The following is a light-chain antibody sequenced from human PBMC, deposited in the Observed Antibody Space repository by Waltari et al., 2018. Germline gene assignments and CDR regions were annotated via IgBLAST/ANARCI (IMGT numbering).Light chain of an antibody. CDR1: QGVSSS. CDR2: GAS. V-gene: IGKV3-15*01. J-gene: IGKJ1*01. CDR3: QQYNAWPRT. Sequence: EIVMTQSPATLSVPPGERATLSCRASQGVSSSLAWYQEKPGQAPMLLIYGASTRATGIPGRISGSGSGAEFTLTISSLQSEDSAVYYCQQYNAWPRTFGQGTKLEVK.